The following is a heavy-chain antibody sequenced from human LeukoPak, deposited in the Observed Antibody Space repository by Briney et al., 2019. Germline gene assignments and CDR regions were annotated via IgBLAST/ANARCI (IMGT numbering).Heavy chain of an antibody. CDR2: ISSSSSTI. J-gene: IGHJ4*02. CDR3: ARILLLWFGELQAFDY. V-gene: IGHV3-48*01. D-gene: IGHD3-10*01. Sequence: GGSLRLSCAASGFTFSSYSINWVRQAPGKGLEWVSYISSSSSTIYYADSVKGRFTISRDNAKNSLYLQMNSLRAEDTAVYYCARILLLWFGELQAFDYWGQGTLVTVSS. CDR1: GFTFSSYS.